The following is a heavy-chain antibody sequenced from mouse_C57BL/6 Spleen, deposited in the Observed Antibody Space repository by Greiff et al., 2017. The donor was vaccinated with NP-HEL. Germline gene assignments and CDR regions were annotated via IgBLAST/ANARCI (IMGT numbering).Heavy chain of an antibody. V-gene: IGHV3-6*01. J-gene: IGHJ3*01. CDR2: ISYDGSN. CDR1: GYSITSGYY. D-gene: IGHD3-2*02. Sequence: ESGPGLVKPSQSLSLTCSVTGYSITSGYYWNWIRQFPGNKLEWMGYISYDGSNNYNQSLKNRISITRDTSKNQFFLKLNSVTTEDTATYFCARSDSSGPAWFAYWGQGTLVTVSA. CDR3: ARSDSSGPAWFAY.